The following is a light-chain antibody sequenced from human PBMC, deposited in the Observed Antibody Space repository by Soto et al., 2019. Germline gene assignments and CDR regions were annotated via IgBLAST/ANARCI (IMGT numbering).Light chain of an antibody. J-gene: IGKJ5*01. CDR3: QQRYNWPIT. V-gene: IGKV3-11*01. CDR1: QSVSSY. CDR2: ADS. Sequence: EIVMTDSPVTLSVSPGERATLSCRSSQSVSSYLAWYQQKPGQAPRLLIYADSNRATGIPARFSGSGSGTDFTLTISSLEPEDFSVYYCQQRYNWPITFGQGTRLEIK.